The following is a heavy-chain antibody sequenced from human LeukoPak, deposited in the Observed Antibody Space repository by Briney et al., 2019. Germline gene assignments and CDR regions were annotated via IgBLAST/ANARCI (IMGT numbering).Heavy chain of an antibody. Sequence: ASVKVSCKASGYTFTSYYMHWVRQAPGQGLEWTGIINPSGGSTSYAQKFQGRVTMTRDMSTSTVYMELSSLRSEDTAVYYCARRGYSGWLDYWGQGTLVTVSS. J-gene: IGHJ4*02. V-gene: IGHV1-46*01. CDR2: INPSGGST. D-gene: IGHD5-12*01. CDR1: GYTFTSYY. CDR3: ARRGYSGWLDY.